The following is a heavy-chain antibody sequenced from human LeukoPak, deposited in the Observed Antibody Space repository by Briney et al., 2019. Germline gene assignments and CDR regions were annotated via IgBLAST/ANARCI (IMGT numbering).Heavy chain of an antibody. J-gene: IGHJ4*02. Sequence: ASVKVSCKASGYTFTGYYMHWVRQAPGQGLEWMGWINPNSGGTNYAQKFQGRVTMTEDTSTDTAYMELSSLRSEDTAVYYCATTLLADYDSSGYLLNWGQGTLVTVSS. D-gene: IGHD3-22*01. CDR2: INPNSGGT. CDR1: GYTFTGYY. V-gene: IGHV1-2*02. CDR3: ATTLLADYDSSGYLLN.